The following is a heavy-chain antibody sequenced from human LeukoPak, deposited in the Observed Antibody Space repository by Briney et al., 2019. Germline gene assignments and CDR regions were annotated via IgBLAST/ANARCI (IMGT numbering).Heavy chain of an antibody. J-gene: IGHJ4*02. Sequence: GGSLRLSCAASGFTFSSYCMNWVRQAPGEGLEWVSFISTSSSYIHYADSVKGRFTISRDNSKNTLYLQMNSLRAEDTAVYYCAKGQEVGLYFDYWGQGTLVTVSS. CDR1: GFTFSSYC. CDR2: ISTSSSYI. CDR3: AKGQEVGLYFDY. V-gene: IGHV3-21*04. D-gene: IGHD2-15*01.